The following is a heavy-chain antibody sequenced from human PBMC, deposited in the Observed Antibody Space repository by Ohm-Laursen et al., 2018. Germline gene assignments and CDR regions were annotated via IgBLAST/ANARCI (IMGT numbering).Heavy chain of an antibody. Sequence: GSSVKVSCKASGYTFSSYDIIWVRQASGQGPEWMGWMNPNSHNTGYARKFRGRVSMTSDSSISTAYMELYSLTSEDTATYYCARAVRYQLLSDPWGQGTLGTVSS. V-gene: IGHV1-8*01. J-gene: IGHJ5*02. CDR2: MNPNSHNT. D-gene: IGHD4-23*01. CDR1: GYTFSSYD. CDR3: ARAVRYQLLSDP.